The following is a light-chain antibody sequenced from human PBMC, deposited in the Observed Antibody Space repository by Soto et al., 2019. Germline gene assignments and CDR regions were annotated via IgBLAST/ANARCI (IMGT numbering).Light chain of an antibody. CDR2: DAS. CDR3: QQYDNPPLT. Sequence: DIQMTQSPSSLSASVGDRVTITCQASQDISNYLNWYQQKPGKAPKLLIYDASNLETGVPSRFSGSGSGTDFTFTISSLQPEDIATYYYQQYDNPPLTFGQGTRLEIK. CDR1: QDISNY. V-gene: IGKV1-33*01. J-gene: IGKJ5*01.